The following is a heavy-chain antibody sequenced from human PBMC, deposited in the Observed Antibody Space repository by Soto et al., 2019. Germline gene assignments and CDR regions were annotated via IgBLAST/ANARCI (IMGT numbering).Heavy chain of an antibody. Sequence: SETLSLTCTVSGGSISSGGYYWSWIRQHPGKGLEWIGYIYYSGSTYYNPSLKSRVTISVDTSKNQFSLKLSSVTAADTAVYYCARDIEVMGPAANPSDRYYYYMDVWGKGTTVTVSS. CDR1: GGSISSGGYY. D-gene: IGHD2-2*01. V-gene: IGHV4-31*03. CDR2: IYYSGST. CDR3: ARDIEVMGPAANPSDRYYYYMDV. J-gene: IGHJ6*03.